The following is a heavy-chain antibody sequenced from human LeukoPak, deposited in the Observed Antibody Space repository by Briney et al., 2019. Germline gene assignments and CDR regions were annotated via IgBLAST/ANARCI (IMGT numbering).Heavy chain of an antibody. CDR3: ARDRSSGWIDY. CDR2: ISSDGGST. V-gene: IGHV3-74*01. Sequence: WGSLSLSCAASGFTFSGYCVHWVCQAPGKGLVWVSRISSDGGSTSYADSVKGRFTISRDNAKNTMYLQLNSLRAEDTAVYYCARDRSSGWIDYWGQGTLVTVSP. CDR1: GFTFSGYC. D-gene: IGHD6-25*01. J-gene: IGHJ4*02.